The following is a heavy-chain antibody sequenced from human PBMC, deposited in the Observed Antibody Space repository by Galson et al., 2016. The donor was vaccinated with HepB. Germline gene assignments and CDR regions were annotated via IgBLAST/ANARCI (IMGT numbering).Heavy chain of an antibody. CDR3: ARDWGDGFIGY. CDR2: IYYSGST. D-gene: IGHD5-24*01. CDR1: GGSTSSSDYS. Sequence: TLSLTCTVSGGSTSSSDYSWSWIRQPPGKGLEWIGYIYYSGSTYYNPSLKSRVTVSVDTSKNQFSLKLNSVTAADTALYYCARDWGDGFIGYWGQGTLVTVSS. J-gene: IGHJ4*02. V-gene: IGHV4-30-4*01.